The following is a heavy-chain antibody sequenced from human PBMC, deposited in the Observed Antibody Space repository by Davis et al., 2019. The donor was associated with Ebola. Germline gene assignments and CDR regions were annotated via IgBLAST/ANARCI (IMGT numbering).Heavy chain of an antibody. Sequence: ASVKVSCKASGYTFTSYGISWVRQAPGQGLEWLGWISGNNGNTDYAQKLQGRVTMTTDKSTSTAHMELTSLTSDDTAVYYCARDSKAAFDIWGQGTMVTVSS. CDR2: ISGNNGNT. CDR3: ARDSKAAFDI. V-gene: IGHV1-18*04. CDR1: GYTFTSYG. J-gene: IGHJ3*02.